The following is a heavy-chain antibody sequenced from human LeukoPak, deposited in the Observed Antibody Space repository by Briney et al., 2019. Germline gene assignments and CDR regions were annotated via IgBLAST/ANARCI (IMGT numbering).Heavy chain of an antibody. CDR2: ISSSGSTI. Sequence: PGGSLRLSCAASGFTFSSYEMNWVRQAPGKGLEWVSYISSSGSTIYYADSVKGRFTISRDNAKNSLYLQMNSLRAEDTAVYYCARDASLWFGESDYWGQGTLVNVSS. J-gene: IGHJ4*02. CDR3: ARDASLWFGESDY. D-gene: IGHD3-10*01. CDR1: GFTFSSYE. V-gene: IGHV3-48*03.